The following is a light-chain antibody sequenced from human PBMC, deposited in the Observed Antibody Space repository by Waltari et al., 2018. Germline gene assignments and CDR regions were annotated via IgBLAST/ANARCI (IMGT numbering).Light chain of an antibody. CDR1: SGPVSGTSY. J-gene: IGLJ3*02. CDR3: SMYMGSGVWV. Sequence: QTVVTQEPSLSVSPGGTVTLTCAFSSGPVSGTSYPTWYQQPPGQPPRTLVYKGISRSSGVPDRFSGSILGNTAALTITGAQADDESDYYCSMYMGSGVWVFGGGTKLTVL. V-gene: IGLV8-61*01. CDR2: KGI.